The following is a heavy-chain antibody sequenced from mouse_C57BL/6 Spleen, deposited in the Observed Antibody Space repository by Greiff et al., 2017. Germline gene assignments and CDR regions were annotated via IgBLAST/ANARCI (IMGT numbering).Heavy chain of an antibody. J-gene: IGHJ4*01. CDR1: GFTFSDYY. CDR2: INYDGSST. V-gene: IGHV5-16*01. Sequence: EVKLVESEGGLVQPGSSMKLSCTASGFTFSDYYMAWVRQVPEKGLEWVANINYDGSSTNYLDYLKSRFIISRDNAKTVLYLQMSRLESEDTATYYCARERDYDAIDYWGQGTSVTVSS. CDR3: ARERDYDAIDY.